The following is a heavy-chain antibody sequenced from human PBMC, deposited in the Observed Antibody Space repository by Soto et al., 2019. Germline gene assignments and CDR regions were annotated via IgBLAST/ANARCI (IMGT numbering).Heavy chain of an antibody. J-gene: IGHJ6*02. Sequence: ASVKVSCKASGYTFTSYGISWVRQATGQGLEWMGWMNPDSGDTRYAQKFQGRVTMTRDTSISTAYMELSSLRSDDTAVYYCAREDRDRETGLVSAVIDGMDVWGQGTTVTVSS. CDR1: GYTFTSYG. CDR2: MNPDSGDT. CDR3: AREDRDRETGLVSAVIDGMDV. V-gene: IGHV1-8*02. D-gene: IGHD2-2*01.